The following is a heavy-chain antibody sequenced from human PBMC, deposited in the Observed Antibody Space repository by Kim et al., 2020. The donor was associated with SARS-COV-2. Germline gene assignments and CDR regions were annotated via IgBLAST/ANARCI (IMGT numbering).Heavy chain of an antibody. CDR2: ISSSSSYT. J-gene: IGHJ3*02. CDR3: ARERLRRTGEFNAFDI. Sequence: GGSLRLSCAASGFTFSDYYMSWIRQAPGKGLEWVSYISSSSSYTNYADSVKGRFTISRDNAKNSLYLQMNSLRAEDTAVYYCARERLRRTGEFNAFDIWGQGTMVTVSS. CDR1: GFTFSDYY. D-gene: IGHD3-16*01. V-gene: IGHV3-11*05.